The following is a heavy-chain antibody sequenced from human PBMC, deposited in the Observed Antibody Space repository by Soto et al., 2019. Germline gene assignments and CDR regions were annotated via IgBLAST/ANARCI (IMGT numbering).Heavy chain of an antibody. D-gene: IGHD2-15*01. CDR1: DLGFSSYG. V-gene: IGHV3-30*03. J-gene: IGHJ4*02. Sequence: GGSLRLSCAASDLGFSSYGIHWVRQAPGKGLEWVAASSYDGRETFYADSAKGRFTVSKEMSKNTAFLQMNALRHEDTAVYFCARDSGWPILNFDNCGQGPPVTVSS. CDR3: ARDSGWPILNFDN. CDR2: SSYDGRET.